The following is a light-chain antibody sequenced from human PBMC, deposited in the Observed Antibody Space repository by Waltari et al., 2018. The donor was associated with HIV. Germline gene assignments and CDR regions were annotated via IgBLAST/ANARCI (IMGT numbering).Light chain of an antibody. V-gene: IGKV3-20*01. J-gene: IGKJ5*01. CDR1: QRVSSSD. Sequence: EIVLTQSPGTLSLSLGERGTLSCRASQRVSSSDLIWYQQRPGQTPRLLIYGASNMATGIPDRFSGSGSGTDFTLTISRLEPEDFVVYYCQQYSNSLITFGQGTRLEIK. CDR3: QQYSNSLIT. CDR2: GAS.